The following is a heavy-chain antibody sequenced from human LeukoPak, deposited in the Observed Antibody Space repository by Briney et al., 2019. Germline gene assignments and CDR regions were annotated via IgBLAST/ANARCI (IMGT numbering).Heavy chain of an antibody. CDR2: ISAYNGNT. CDR1: GYTFTSYG. J-gene: IGHJ5*02. D-gene: IGHD3-9*01. V-gene: IGHV1-18*01. Sequence: ASVKVSCKASGYTFTSYGISWVRQAPGQGLEWMGWISAYNGNTNYAQKLQGRVTMTTDTSTSTAYMELRSLRSDDTAVYYCARSPHGGYFDWLSDWFDPWGQRTLVTVSS. CDR3: ARSPHGGYFDWLSDWFDP.